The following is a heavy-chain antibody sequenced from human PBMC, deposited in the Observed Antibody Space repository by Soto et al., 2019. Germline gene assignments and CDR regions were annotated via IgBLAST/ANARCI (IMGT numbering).Heavy chain of an antibody. CDR2: MNPNSGTT. V-gene: IGHV1-8*01. D-gene: IGHD2-8*02. CDR3: ARVACTGGRCYYDY. J-gene: IGHJ4*02. Sequence: QVQLVQSGAEVKKPGASVKVSCKASGYTFTSYDINWVRQATGQGLEWLGWMNPNSGTTGYAQRFQGRVTMTRNTAISTAYMELSSLRSEDTAMYYCARVACTGGRCYYDYWGQGTLVTVSS. CDR1: GYTFTSYD.